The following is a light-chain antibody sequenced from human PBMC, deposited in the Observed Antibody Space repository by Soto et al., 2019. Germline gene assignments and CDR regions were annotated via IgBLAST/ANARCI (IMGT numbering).Light chain of an antibody. CDR1: QSVSSK. J-gene: IGKJ4*01. CDR2: SAS. CDR3: QQRSNWSSHT. V-gene: IGKV3-15*01. Sequence: VVMPPSHATLSLSPGQRATLSCRASQSVSSKLAWYQQRPGQAPSLLVYSASTRATGIPARFSGSGSGTEFTLTISSLQSADYAVYYYQQRSNWSSHTFGGGTQLEIK.